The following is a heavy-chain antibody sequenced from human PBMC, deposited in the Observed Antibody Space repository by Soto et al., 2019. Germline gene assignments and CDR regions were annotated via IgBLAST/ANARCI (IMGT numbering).Heavy chain of an antibody. V-gene: IGHV4-34*01. J-gene: IGHJ4*02. CDR1: GGSFGGYY. D-gene: IGHD6-19*01. CDR2: INHSGST. Sequence: PSETLSLTCAVYGGSFGGYYWICSRQAPLKWREWIGEINHSGSTNYNPSLKSRVTISVDTSKNQFSLKLSSVTAADTAVYYCARAGRQQWLVQNCFDYWGQGTLVTVSS. CDR3: ARAGRQQWLVQNCFDY.